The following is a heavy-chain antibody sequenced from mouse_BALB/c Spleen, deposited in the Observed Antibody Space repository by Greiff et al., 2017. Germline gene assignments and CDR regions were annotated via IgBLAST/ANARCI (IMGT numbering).Heavy chain of an antibody. Sequence: DVKLVESGGGLVKPGGSLKLSCAASGFAFSSYDMSWVRQTPEKRLEWVAYISSGGGSTYYPDTVKGRFTISRDNAKNTLYLQMSSLKSEDTAMYYCARHTGDYDDYWGQGTTLTVSS. CDR1: GFAFSSYD. D-gene: IGHD2-4*01. J-gene: IGHJ2*01. CDR3: ARHTGDYDDY. V-gene: IGHV5-12-1*01. CDR2: ISSGGGST.